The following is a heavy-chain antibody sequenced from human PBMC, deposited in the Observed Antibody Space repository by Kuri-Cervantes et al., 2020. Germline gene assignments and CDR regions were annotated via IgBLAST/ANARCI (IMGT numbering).Heavy chain of an antibody. V-gene: IGHV3-9*01. D-gene: IGHD1-26*01. Sequence: SLKISCAASGFTFDDYAMHWVRQAPGKGLEWVSGISWNSGSIGYADSVKGRFTISRDNSKNTLYLQMNSLRAEDTAVYYCAKGDRVSGEQLYVYWGQGTLVTVSS. CDR3: AKGDRVSGEQLYVY. CDR1: GFTFDDYA. J-gene: IGHJ4*02. CDR2: ISWNSGSI.